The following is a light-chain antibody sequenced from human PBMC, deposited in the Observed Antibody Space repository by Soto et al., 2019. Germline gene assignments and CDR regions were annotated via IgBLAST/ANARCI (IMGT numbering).Light chain of an antibody. CDR1: QSISGY. V-gene: IGKV1-39*01. CDR2: AAS. J-gene: IGKJ1*01. Sequence: EIQMTQSPSSLSASVGDRVTITCRASQSISGYLNWYQKKSGQAPRLLMYAASSLQSGVPSRFSGSGSGTDFTLTISSLQPEDSATYYCQQSDSMPWTFGQGTKVDIK. CDR3: QQSDSMPWT.